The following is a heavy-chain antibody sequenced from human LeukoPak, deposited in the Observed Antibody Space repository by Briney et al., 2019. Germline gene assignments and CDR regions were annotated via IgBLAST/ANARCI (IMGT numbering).Heavy chain of an antibody. Sequence: SETLSLTCTVSGDSISSYYWSWIRQPPGKGLEWIGYIYYSGGTDYNPSLKSRVTISVDTSKNQFSLKLRSVTAADTAVYYCARHVTISGPYDASDIWGQGTMVTLSP. CDR1: GDSISSYY. J-gene: IGHJ3*02. CDR3: ARHVTISGPYDASDI. CDR2: IYYSGGT. D-gene: IGHD5-24*01. V-gene: IGHV4-59*08.